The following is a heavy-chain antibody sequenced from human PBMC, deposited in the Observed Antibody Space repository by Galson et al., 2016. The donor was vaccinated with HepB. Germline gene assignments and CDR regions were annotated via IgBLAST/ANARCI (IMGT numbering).Heavy chain of an antibody. CDR2: IDPRGGGT. Sequence: SVKVSCKASGYTFTNYYLHWVRQVPGQELQWMGIIDPRGGGTSYAEDFLDRVTMTTDTFTTTIYMELNNLRADDTALYYCARGEGHGNGWHDPLDFWGQGTLVTVSS. D-gene: IGHD6-19*01. CDR3: ARGEGHGNGWHDPLDF. V-gene: IGHV1-46*01. J-gene: IGHJ4*02. CDR1: GYTFTNYY.